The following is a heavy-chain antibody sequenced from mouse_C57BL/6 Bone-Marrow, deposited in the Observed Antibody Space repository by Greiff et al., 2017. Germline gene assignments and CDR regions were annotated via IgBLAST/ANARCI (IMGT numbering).Heavy chain of an antibody. CDR3: TSFNYYGSSSDY. Sequence: QVQLQQSGAELVRPGASVTLSCKASGYTFTDYEMHWVKQTPVHGLEWIGAIDPETGGTAYNQKFKGKAILTADKSSSTAYMELRSLTSEASAVYYCTSFNYYGSSSDYWGQGTTLTVSS. CDR2: IDPETGGT. V-gene: IGHV1-15*01. CDR1: GYTFTDYE. D-gene: IGHD1-1*01. J-gene: IGHJ2*01.